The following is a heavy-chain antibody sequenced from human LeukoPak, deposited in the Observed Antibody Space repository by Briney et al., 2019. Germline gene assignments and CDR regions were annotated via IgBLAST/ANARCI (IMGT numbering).Heavy chain of an antibody. CDR1: GYSISSGYY. CDR2: IYYSGST. V-gene: IGHV4-61*01. J-gene: IGHJ4*02. CDR3: ARDSGLAYFDY. Sequence: PSETLSLTCTVSGYSISSGYYWGWIRQPPGKGLEWIGYIYYSGSTNYNPSLKSRVTISVDTSKNQFSLKLSSVTAADTAVYYCARDSGLAYFDYWGQGTLVTVSS. D-gene: IGHD3-10*01.